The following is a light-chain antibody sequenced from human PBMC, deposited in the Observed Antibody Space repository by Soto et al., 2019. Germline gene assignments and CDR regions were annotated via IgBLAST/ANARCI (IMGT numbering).Light chain of an antibody. V-gene: IGKV3-11*01. J-gene: IGKJ3*01. CDR2: DAS. CDR1: QSVSSY. CDR3: QQRADWPIT. Sequence: EVVLTQSPATLSLSPGERATLSCRASQSVSSYLAWYQQKPGQAPRLLIYDASKRATGIPARFSGSGSGTDFTLTISSLEPEDFAIYYCQQRADWPITFGPGTKVDV.